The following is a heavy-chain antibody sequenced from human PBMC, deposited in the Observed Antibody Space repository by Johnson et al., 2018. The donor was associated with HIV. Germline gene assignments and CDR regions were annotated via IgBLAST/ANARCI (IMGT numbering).Heavy chain of an antibody. CDR2: IGTTGDT. V-gene: IGHV3-13*01. Sequence: VQLVESGGGLVQPGGSLRLSCAASGFTFSNYDMHWVRQVTGKGLEWVSSIGTTGDTYYPGSVKGRFTISRENAKKSSLVQMNSLRTGDTAVYYCAKVSGYYAAFDIWGQGTMVTVSS. CDR1: GFTFSNYD. J-gene: IGHJ3*02. D-gene: IGHD3-22*01. CDR3: AKVSGYYAAFDI.